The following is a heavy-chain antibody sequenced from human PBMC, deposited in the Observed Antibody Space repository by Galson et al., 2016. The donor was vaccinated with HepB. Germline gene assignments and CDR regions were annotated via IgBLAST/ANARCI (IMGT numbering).Heavy chain of an antibody. D-gene: IGHD6-19*01. J-gene: IGHJ5*02. CDR1: GGSISSSNW. CDR3: ASRFGSGWSSNWFDP. Sequence: SETLSLTCAVSGGSISSSNWWSWVRQPPGKGLEWIGEIYHNGNTNYNPSLKSRLTISVDKSKNQFSLKLSSVTAAATAVYYWASRFGSGWSSNWFDPWGQGTLVTVSS. V-gene: IGHV4-4*02. CDR2: IYHNGNT.